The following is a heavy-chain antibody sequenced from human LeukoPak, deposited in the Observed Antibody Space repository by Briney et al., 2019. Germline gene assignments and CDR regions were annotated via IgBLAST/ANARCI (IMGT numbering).Heavy chain of an antibody. CDR1: GFTFSSYA. CDR2: ISGGVGST. V-gene: IGHV3-23*01. CDR3: AKESGSYYHPLDY. D-gene: IGHD3-10*01. J-gene: IGHJ4*02. Sequence: GGSLRLSCAASGFTFSSYAMSWVRQAPGKGLEWVSTISGGVGSTYYADSVKGRFTISRNDSKNTLYLQVNSLRAEDTAVYYCAKESGSYYHPLDYWGQGTLVTVSS.